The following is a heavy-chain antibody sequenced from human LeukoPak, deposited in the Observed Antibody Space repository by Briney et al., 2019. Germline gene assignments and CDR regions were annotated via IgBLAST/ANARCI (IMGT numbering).Heavy chain of an antibody. D-gene: IGHD4-11*01. CDR2: ISAYNGNT. J-gene: IGHJ6*02. CDR1: GYTFTSYG. Sequence: ASVKVSCKASGYTFTSYGISWVRQAPGQGLEWMGWISAYNGNTNYAQKLQGRVTMTTDASTSTAYMELRSLRSDDTAVYYCAREAIYYSNSLGYYGMDVWGQGTTVTVSS. V-gene: IGHV1-18*01. CDR3: AREAIYYSNSLGYYGMDV.